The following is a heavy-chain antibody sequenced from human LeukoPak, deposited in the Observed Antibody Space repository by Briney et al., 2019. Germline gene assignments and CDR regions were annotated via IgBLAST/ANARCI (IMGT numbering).Heavy chain of an antibody. D-gene: IGHD3-10*01. V-gene: IGHV4-59*11. J-gene: IGHJ4*02. CDR3: ARRNYYGSGSLMGRLDY. Sequence: SETLSLTCTVSGGSISGHYWTWIRQPPGKGLEWIGYIYNSGNTNYNPSLKSRVTISVDTSKNQFSLKLSSVTAADTAVYYCARRNYYGSGSLMGRLDYWGQGTLVTVSS. CDR1: GGSISGHY. CDR2: IYNSGNT.